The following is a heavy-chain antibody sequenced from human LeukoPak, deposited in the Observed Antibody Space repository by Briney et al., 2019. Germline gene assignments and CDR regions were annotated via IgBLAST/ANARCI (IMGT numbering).Heavy chain of an antibody. CDR1: GFTLSGYS. V-gene: IGHV3-48*01. CDR2: FGISGAI. J-gene: IGHJ4*02. Sequence: GESLRLACAASGFTLSGYSMNWVRQAPGKGLEWVSHFGISGAIYYGDNVKGRFTISRDNAKNSLYLQMNSLRAEDTAVYYCSTAKFDSWGQGTLVTVSS. CDR3: STAKFDS.